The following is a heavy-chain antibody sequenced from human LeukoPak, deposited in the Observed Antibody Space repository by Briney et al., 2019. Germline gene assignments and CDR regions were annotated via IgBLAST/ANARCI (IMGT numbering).Heavy chain of an antibody. D-gene: IGHD4-17*01. CDR1: GGTFSSYA. CDR3: ARVDYGDYRGAFDI. J-gene: IGHJ3*02. Sequence: GASVKVSCKASGGTFSSYAISWVRQAPGQGLEWMGGIIPIFGTANYAQKFQGRVTITADESRSTAYMELSSLRSEDTAVYYCARVDYGDYRGAFDIWGQGTMVTVSS. V-gene: IGHV1-69*13. CDR2: IIPIFGTA.